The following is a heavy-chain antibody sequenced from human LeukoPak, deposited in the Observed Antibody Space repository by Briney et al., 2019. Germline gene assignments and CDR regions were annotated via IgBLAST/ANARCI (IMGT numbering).Heavy chain of an antibody. CDR3: ARDTRSGMDV. CDR2: IYYSGST. Sequence: SETLSLTCTVSGGSISSGDYYWSWIRQPPGKGLEWIGYIYYSGSTYYNPSLKSRVTISVDTSRNQFSLKLSSVTAADTAVYYCARDTRSGMDVWGKGTTVTVSS. V-gene: IGHV4-30-4*01. CDR1: GGSISSGDYY. J-gene: IGHJ6*04.